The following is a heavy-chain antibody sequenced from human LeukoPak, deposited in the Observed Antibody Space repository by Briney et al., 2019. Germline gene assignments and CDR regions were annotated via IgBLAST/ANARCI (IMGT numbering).Heavy chain of an antibody. Sequence: GGSLRLSCAASGFTFSSSAMSWVRQAPGKGLEWVSAISNNGGYTYYADSVKGRFTISRDNSKNTLYLQMNSLRAEDTAVYYCAKIAGSSGWNNWFDPWGQGTLVTVSS. CDR3: AKIAGSSGWNNWFDP. CDR2: ISNNGGYT. D-gene: IGHD6-19*01. CDR1: GFTFSSSA. V-gene: IGHV3-23*01. J-gene: IGHJ5*02.